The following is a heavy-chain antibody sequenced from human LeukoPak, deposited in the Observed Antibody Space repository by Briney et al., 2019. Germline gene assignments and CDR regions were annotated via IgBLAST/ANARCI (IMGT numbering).Heavy chain of an antibody. CDR3: AKGRMGQWLIDNFDY. Sequence: GGSLRLSCAATGFTFSNYAIHWGRQAPGKGLEWVAFISDDGSRQHYADSVKGRFTISRDNSKNTLNLQMNSLRAEDTAVYYCAKGRMGQWLIDNFDYWGQGTLVTVSS. V-gene: IGHV3-30-3*01. D-gene: IGHD6-19*01. J-gene: IGHJ4*02. CDR2: ISDDGSRQ. CDR1: GFTFSNYA.